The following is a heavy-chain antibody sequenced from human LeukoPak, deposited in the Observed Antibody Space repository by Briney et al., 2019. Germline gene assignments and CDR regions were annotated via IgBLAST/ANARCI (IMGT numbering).Heavy chain of an antibody. Sequence: GESLKISCKGSGYSFTSYWISWVRQMPGKGLEWMGRIDPSDSYTNYSPSFQGRVTISADKSISTAYLQWSSLKASDTAMYYCARRVNTMVRGVIFNWFDPWGQGTLVTVSS. CDR2: IDPSDSYT. J-gene: IGHJ5*02. V-gene: IGHV5-10-1*01. D-gene: IGHD3-10*01. CDR3: ARRVNTMVRGVIFNWFDP. CDR1: GYSFTSYW.